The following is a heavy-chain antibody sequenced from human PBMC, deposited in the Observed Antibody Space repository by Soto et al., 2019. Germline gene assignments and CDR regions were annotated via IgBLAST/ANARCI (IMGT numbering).Heavy chain of an antibody. J-gene: IGHJ3*02. Sequence: GGSLRLSCSASGFTFSSYAMHWVRQAPGKGLEYVSAISSNGGSTYYADSVKGRFTISRDNSKNTLYLQMSSLRAEDTAVYYCVKVIQVGAFDIWGQGTMVTVSS. CDR3: VKVIQVGAFDI. D-gene: IGHD1-1*01. CDR2: ISSNGGST. V-gene: IGHV3-64D*06. CDR1: GFTFSSYA.